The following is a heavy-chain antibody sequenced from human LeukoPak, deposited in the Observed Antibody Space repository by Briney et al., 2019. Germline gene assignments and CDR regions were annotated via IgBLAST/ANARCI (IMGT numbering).Heavy chain of an antibody. V-gene: IGHV4-59*01. D-gene: IGHD6-13*01. CDR1: GGSISSYY. CDR3: GRFSSGYSRKEFDY. J-gene: IGHJ4*02. CDR2: IYYSGST. Sequence: SETLSLTCTVSGGSISSYYWSWIRQPPGKGLEWIGYIYYSGSTNYNPSLKSRVTISVDTSKNQFSLKLSSVTAADTAVYYCGRFSSGYSRKEFDYWGQGTLVTVSS.